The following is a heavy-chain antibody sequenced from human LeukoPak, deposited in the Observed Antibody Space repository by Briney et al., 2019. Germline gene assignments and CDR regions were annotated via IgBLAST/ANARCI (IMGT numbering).Heavy chain of an antibody. J-gene: IGHJ4*02. D-gene: IGHD1-26*01. CDR2: ISGSGGST. CDR1: GFTFSSYG. Sequence: GGSLRLSCAASGFTFSSYGMSWVRQAPGKGLEWVSAISGSGGSTYYADSVKGRFTISRDNAMKSLYLEMNSLRAEDSGLYYCTRDLQGSRLYLVGSQNDWGQGTLVTVSS. CDR3: TRDLQGSRLYLVGSQND. V-gene: IGHV3-23*01.